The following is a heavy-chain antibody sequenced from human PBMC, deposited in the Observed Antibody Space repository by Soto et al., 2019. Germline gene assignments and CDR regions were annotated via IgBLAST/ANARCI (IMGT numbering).Heavy chain of an antibody. CDR1: GGTVISRFYY. J-gene: IGHJ1*01. V-gene: IGHV4-61*01. CDR3: AGADSGNYYPGSQM. Sequence: LVTLSLSSSVAGGTVISRFYYYNWIRQPPGKGLEWIGYIYNSVTTNYNSSLESRVTISVDTSKNMFSLRLSSVTAADTAVYYCAGADSGNYYPGSQMWVHGNMVPVSS. CDR2: IYNSVTT. D-gene: IGHD1-26*01.